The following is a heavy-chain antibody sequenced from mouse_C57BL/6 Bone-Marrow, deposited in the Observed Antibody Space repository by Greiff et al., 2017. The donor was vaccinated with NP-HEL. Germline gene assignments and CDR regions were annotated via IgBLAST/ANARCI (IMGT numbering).Heavy chain of an antibody. Sequence: QVQLQQPGAELVKPGASVKLSCKASGYTFTSYWMHWVKQRPGRGLEWIGRIDPNSGGTKYNEKFKSKATLTVDKPASTAYMQLSSLTSEDSAVYYCARPHYYGSSYVFYYYAMDYWGQGTSVTVSS. V-gene: IGHV1-72*01. CDR3: ARPHYYGSSYVFYYYAMDY. J-gene: IGHJ4*01. D-gene: IGHD1-1*01. CDR1: GYTFTSYW. CDR2: IDPNSGGT.